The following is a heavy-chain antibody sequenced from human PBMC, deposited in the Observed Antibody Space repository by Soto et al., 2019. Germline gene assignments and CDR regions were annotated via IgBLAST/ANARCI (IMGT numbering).Heavy chain of an antibody. CDR1: GGSISSGDYY. V-gene: IGHV4-30-4*01. Sequence: KPSETLSLTCTVSGGSISSGDYYWSWIRQPPGKGLEWIGYIYYSGSTYYNPSLKSRVTISVDTSKNQFSLKLSSVTAADTAVYYCARSEADGRRYNWLDPWGQGTLVTVSS. J-gene: IGHJ5*02. CDR2: IYYSGST. CDR3: ARSEADGRRYNWLDP.